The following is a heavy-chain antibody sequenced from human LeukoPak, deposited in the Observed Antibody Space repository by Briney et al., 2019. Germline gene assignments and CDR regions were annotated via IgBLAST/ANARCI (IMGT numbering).Heavy chain of an antibody. D-gene: IGHD3-22*01. J-gene: IGHJ4*02. CDR1: GITLSNYG. Sequence: GGSLRLSCAVSGITLSNYGMSWVRQAPGKGLEWVAGISDSGGRTKYADSVKGRLTISRDNPKNTLYLQMNSLRPEDTAVYFCAKRGVVIRVILVGFHKEANYFDSWGQGVLVTVSS. CDR2: ISDSGGRT. CDR3: AKRGVVIRVILVGFHKEANYFDS. V-gene: IGHV3-23*01.